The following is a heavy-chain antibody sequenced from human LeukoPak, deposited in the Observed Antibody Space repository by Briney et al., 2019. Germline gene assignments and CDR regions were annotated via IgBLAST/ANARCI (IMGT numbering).Heavy chain of an antibody. V-gene: IGHV3-43*01. CDR2: ASWDGTVT. CDR3: AKGGVTIITKKDYLEY. Sequence: QAGGSLRLSCAASGFTFDDYNMHWVRQVPGRGLEWVSLASWDGTVTYYRDSVEGRFTISRDNSKNFLYLQMNSLKSEDAGFYFCAKGGVTIITKKDYLEYWGPGTLVTVSS. J-gene: IGHJ4*02. D-gene: IGHD3-10*01. CDR1: GFTFDDYN.